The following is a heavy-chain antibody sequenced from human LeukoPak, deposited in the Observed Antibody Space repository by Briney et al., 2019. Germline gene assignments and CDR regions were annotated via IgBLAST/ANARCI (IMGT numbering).Heavy chain of an antibody. CDR1: GGSISNYY. Sequence: SETLSLTCTVSGGSISNYYWSWIRQSPGKGLEWIGFIHYDGSTTYNPSVNSRVTISIDMSKTQLSLRLTSVTAADTAMYYCARDARLPHDIWGQGTLVTVSS. CDR3: ARDARLPHDI. J-gene: IGHJ4*02. D-gene: IGHD3-22*01. V-gene: IGHV4-59*01. CDR2: IHYDGST.